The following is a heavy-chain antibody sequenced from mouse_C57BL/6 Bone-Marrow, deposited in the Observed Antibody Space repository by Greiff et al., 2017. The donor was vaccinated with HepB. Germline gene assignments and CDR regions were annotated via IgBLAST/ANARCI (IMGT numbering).Heavy chain of an antibody. V-gene: IGHV1-64*01. CDR3: ARGGWLRVY. Sequence: QVQLQQPGAELVKPGASVKLSCKASGYTFTSYWMHWVKQRPGQGLEWIGMIHPNSGSTNYNAKFKSKATLTVDKSSSTAYMHLSSLTSEDSAVDYCARGGWLRVYWGQGTSVTVAS. J-gene: IGHJ4*01. D-gene: IGHD2-2*01. CDR1: GYTFTSYW. CDR2: IHPNSGST.